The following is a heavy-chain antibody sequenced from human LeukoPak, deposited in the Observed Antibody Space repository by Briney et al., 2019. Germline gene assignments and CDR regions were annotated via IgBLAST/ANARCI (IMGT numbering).Heavy chain of an antibody. CDR3: ARGVEMATILTYFDY. Sequence: GASVKVSCKASGYTFTSYGISWVRQAPGQGLEWMGWISAYNGNTNYAQKLQGRVTMTTDTSTSTAYMELRSLRSDDTAVYYCARGVEMATILTYFDYWGQGTLVTVSS. J-gene: IGHJ4*02. D-gene: IGHD5-12*01. CDR1: GYTFTSYG. V-gene: IGHV1-18*01. CDR2: ISAYNGNT.